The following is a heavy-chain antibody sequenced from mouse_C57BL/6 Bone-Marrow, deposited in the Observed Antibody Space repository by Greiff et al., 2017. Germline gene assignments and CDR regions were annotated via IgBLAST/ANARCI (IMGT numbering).Heavy chain of an antibody. V-gene: IGHV1-47*01. Sequence: QVQLQQSGAELVKPGASVTMSCKASGYTFTTYPIEWMQQNHGKSLEWIGNFHPYNDDTKYNEKFKGKATLTVEKSSSTVYLELSRLTSDDSAVYYCARSYYGSSRYWYVDVWGTGTTVTVSS. CDR2: FHPYNDDT. CDR1: GYTFTTYP. D-gene: IGHD1-1*01. CDR3: ARSYYGSSRYWYVDV. J-gene: IGHJ1*03.